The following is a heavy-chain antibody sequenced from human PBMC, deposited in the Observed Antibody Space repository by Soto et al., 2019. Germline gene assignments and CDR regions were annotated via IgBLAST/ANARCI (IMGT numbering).Heavy chain of an antibody. CDR3: ARSHYGSGSYRFDY. Sequence: QVQLQESGPGLVKPSQTLSLTCTVSGGSISSGGYYWSWIRQHPGKGLEWIGYIYYSGSTYYNPSLKSRVTLSVDTSNNQFSLKLSSVTAADTAVYYCARSHYGSGSYRFDYWGQGTLVTVSS. D-gene: IGHD3-10*01. CDR2: IYYSGST. V-gene: IGHV4-31*03. CDR1: GGSISSGGYY. J-gene: IGHJ4*02.